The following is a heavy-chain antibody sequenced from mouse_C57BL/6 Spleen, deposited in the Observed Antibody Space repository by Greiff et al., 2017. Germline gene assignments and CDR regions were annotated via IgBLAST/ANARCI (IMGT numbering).Heavy chain of an antibody. D-gene: IGHD2-3*01. CDR3: ARGGDGYHFYYFDY. J-gene: IGHJ2*01. CDR2: IHPNSGST. Sequence: QVQLQQPGAELVKPGASVQLSCKASGYTFTSYWMHWVKQRPGQGLEWIGMIHPNSGSTNYNEKFKSKATLTVDKSSSTAYMQLSSLTSEDSAVYYCARGGDGYHFYYFDYWGQGTTLTVSS. V-gene: IGHV1-64*01. CDR1: GYTFTSYW.